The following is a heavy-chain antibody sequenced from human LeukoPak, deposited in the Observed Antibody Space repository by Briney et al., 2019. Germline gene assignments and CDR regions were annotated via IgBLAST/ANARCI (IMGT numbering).Heavy chain of an antibody. D-gene: IGHD6-19*01. Sequence: GGSLRLSCAASVVTLSSYRMNWGREALGEGREWVSYISSSSSNIYYAYSVKGRFTISRDNAKNSLYLQMNSLRAEDTAVYYCARDSSGWYAFDYWGQGKLVTVSS. CDR1: VVTLSSYR. CDR2: ISSSSSNI. J-gene: IGHJ4*02. V-gene: IGHV3-48*01. CDR3: ARDSSGWYAFDY.